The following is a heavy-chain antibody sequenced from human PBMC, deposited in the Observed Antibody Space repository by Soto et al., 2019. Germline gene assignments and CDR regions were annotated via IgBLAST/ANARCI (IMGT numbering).Heavy chain of an antibody. CDR2: ISGSGGST. CDR3: AKSLACYCSSTSCYTPDAFDI. J-gene: IGHJ3*02. V-gene: IGHV3-23*01. CDR1: GFTFSSYA. Sequence: RGSLRLSCAASGFTFSSYAMSWVRQAPGKGLEWVSAISGSGGSTYYADSVKGRFTISRDNSKNTLYLQMNSLRAEDTAVYYCAKSLACYCSSTSCYTPDAFDIWGQGTMVTVSS. D-gene: IGHD2-2*02.